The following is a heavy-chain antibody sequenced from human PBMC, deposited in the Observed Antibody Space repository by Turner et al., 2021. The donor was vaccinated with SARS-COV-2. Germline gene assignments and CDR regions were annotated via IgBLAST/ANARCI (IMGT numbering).Heavy chain of an antibody. D-gene: IGHD6-19*01. Sequence: QVQLVQSGAEVKKPGASVKVSSKVSGYTLTELSMHWVRQAPGKGLEWMGGFDPEDGEKIYAQKFQGRVTMTEDTSTDTAYMDLSSLRSEDTAVYYCATGTAVDGTSKNYYYYYGMDVWGQGTTVTVSS. CDR2: FDPEDGEK. V-gene: IGHV1-24*01. J-gene: IGHJ6*02. CDR3: ATGTAVDGTSKNYYYYYGMDV. CDR1: GYTLTELS.